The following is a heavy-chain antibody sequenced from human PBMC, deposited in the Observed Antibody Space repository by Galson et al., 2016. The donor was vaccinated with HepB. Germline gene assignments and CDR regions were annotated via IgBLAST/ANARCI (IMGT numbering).Heavy chain of an antibody. Sequence: TLSLTCTVSGDSIKNYEYYWAWIRQAPGKGLEWIGTVYHNGNANYSPSLKSRVTISVDPSTNQFSLKLTSVTAADTAVYFCARRTEFLFYFDFWGQGALVTVSS. CDR3: ARRTEFLFYFDF. D-gene: IGHD2/OR15-2a*01. V-gene: IGHV4-39*01. CDR2: VYHNGNA. J-gene: IGHJ4*02. CDR1: GDSIKNYEYY.